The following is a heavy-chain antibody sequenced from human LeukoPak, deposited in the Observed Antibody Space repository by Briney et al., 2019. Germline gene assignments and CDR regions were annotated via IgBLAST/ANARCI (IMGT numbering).Heavy chain of an antibody. CDR1: GYTFTNYY. V-gene: IGHV1-46*01. D-gene: IGHD6-6*01. CDR3: AREGPYSDSSRSRFDY. Sequence: ASVKVSCKASGYTFTNYYIHWVRQHPGQGLEWTGIINPSGGSTSYAQKFQGRVTMTRDTSTSTVYMELSSLRSEDTAVYYCAREGPYSDSSRSRFDYWGQGTLVTVSS. CDR2: INPSGGST. J-gene: IGHJ4*02.